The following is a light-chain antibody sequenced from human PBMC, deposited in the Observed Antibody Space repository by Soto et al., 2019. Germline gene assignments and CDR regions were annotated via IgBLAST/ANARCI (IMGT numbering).Light chain of an antibody. CDR1: QSISKY. CDR2: DAS. CDR3: QQRSNWRGT. J-gene: IGKJ4*01. V-gene: IGKV3-11*01. Sequence: EIVLTQSPVTLSLSPGERDTLSCRASQSISKYLAWYQQKSGQAPRLLIYDASNRASGIPARFTGSGSGTDFTLTISSLEPEDFAVYYCQQRSNWRGTFGGGTKVEIK.